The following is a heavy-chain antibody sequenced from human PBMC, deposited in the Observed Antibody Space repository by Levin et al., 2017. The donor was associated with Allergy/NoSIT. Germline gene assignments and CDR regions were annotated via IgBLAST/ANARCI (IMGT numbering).Heavy chain of an antibody. D-gene: IGHD3-22*01. V-gene: IGHV3-21*01. CDR3: ASWAMYHYDRSAFDYFYYAMDV. Sequence: GESLKISCAASGILFSSYDMNWVRQAPGKGLEWVSSISAGGNYIYYADSVKGRFTISRDNAKNSLFLQMNSLRAEDTAVCYCASWAMYHYDRSAFDYFYYAMDVWGQGTTVTVSS. CDR1: GILFSSYD. CDR2: ISAGGNYI. J-gene: IGHJ6*02.